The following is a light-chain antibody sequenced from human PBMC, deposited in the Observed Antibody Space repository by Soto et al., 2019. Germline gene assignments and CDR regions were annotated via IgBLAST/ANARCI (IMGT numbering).Light chain of an antibody. CDR3: HEYNTWPWT. V-gene: IGKV3-15*01. Sequence: ETVLTQSPATLSVSPGEGVPLSCRASQSLNSNLAWYQQKLGQAPRVLIYSASTRATGVPARFSGSGSGTEFILTITSLQSEDFGLYYCHEYNTWPWTFGQGTRVAIK. CDR1: QSLNSN. J-gene: IGKJ1*01. CDR2: SAS.